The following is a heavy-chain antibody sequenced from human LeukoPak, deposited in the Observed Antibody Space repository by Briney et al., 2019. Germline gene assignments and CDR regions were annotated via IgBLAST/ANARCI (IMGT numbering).Heavy chain of an antibody. CDR1: GSSISSYY. D-gene: IGHD2-21*02. CDR2: IYYSGST. Sequence: PSETLSLTCTVSGSSISSYYWSWIRQPPGKGLEWIGYIYYSGSTNYNPSLKSRVTISVDTSKNQFSLKLSSVTAADTAVYYCARGAVTAIPGDIWGQGTMVTVSS. CDR3: ARGAVTAIPGDI. V-gene: IGHV4-59*01. J-gene: IGHJ3*02.